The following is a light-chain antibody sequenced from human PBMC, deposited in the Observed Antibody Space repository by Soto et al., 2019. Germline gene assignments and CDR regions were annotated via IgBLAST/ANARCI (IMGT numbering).Light chain of an antibody. CDR3: QQYYSTLIT. CDR1: QSVSSIY. Sequence: EIVLTQSPGTQSLSPGERVTLSCRASQSVSSIYLAWYQQKPGQAPRLLIYGASTRATGIPDRFSGSGSGTDFTLTISSLQAEDVAVYYCQQYYSTLITFGQGTRLEIK. V-gene: IGKV3-20*01. CDR2: GAS. J-gene: IGKJ5*01.